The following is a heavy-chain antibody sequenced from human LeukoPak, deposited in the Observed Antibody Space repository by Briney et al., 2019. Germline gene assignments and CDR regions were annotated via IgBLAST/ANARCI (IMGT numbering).Heavy chain of an antibody. CDR1: GFTFSSYA. V-gene: IGHV3-30-3*01. CDR2: ISYDGSNK. CDR3: ASGPGYCSGGSCYIDY. J-gene: IGHJ4*02. D-gene: IGHD2-15*01. Sequence: PGGSLRLSCAASGFTFSSYAMHWVRQAPGKELEWVAVISYDGSNKYYADSVKGRFTISRDNSKNTLYLQMNSLRAEDTAVYYCASGPGYCSGGSCYIDYWGQGTLVTVSS.